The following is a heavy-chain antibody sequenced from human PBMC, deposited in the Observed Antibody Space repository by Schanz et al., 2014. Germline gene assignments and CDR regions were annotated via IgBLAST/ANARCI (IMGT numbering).Heavy chain of an antibody. V-gene: IGHV1-46*01. CDR1: GYTFTTYY. CDR3: ARDNLVSSSWYNYYGMDV. D-gene: IGHD6-13*01. CDR2: ISTYNGHT. J-gene: IGHJ6*02. Sequence: QVQLVQSGAEVKMPGASVKVYCKASGYTFTTYYLHWVRQAPGQGLEWMGWISTYNGHTRYGQKFQDRLSLTTDTDTATAHVELRSLRTDDTAVYYCARDNLVSSSWYNYYGMDVWGQGTTVTVSS.